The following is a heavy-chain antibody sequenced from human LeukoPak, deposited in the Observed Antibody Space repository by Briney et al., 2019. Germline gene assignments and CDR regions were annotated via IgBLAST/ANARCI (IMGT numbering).Heavy chain of an antibody. Sequence: ASVKVSCKASGYTFTSYGISWVRQAPGQGLEWMGWISAYNGNTNYAQKLQGRVTMTTDTSTSTAYMVLRSLRSDDTAVYYCARGDPKGQRGHYFDYWGQGTLVTVSS. D-gene: IGHD3-16*01. V-gene: IGHV1-18*01. CDR1: GYTFTSYG. CDR2: ISAYNGNT. CDR3: ARGDPKGQRGHYFDY. J-gene: IGHJ4*02.